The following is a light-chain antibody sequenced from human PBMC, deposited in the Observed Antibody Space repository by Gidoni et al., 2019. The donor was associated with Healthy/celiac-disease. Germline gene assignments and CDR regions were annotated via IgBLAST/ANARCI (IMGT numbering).Light chain of an antibody. Sequence: TVMTQSPDSLAVSLGDRATINCKSSQSVLYSSNNKNYLAWYQQKPGQPPKLLIYWASTRKSGVPDRFSGSGSGTDFTLTISSLQAEDVAVYYCQQYYSTPLTFGGGTKVEIK. CDR2: WAS. CDR3: QQYYSTPLT. J-gene: IGKJ4*01. CDR1: QSVLYSSNNKNY. V-gene: IGKV4-1*01.